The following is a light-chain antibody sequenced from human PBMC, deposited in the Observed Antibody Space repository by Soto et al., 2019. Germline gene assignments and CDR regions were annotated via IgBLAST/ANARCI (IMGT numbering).Light chain of an antibody. CDR3: GSYAGNNIFL. CDR1: SSDIGAY. CDR2: EVN. V-gene: IGLV2-8*01. J-gene: IGLJ2*01. Sequence: QSVLTQPPSASGSPGQSVTFSCTGTSSDIGAYVSWYQHHPGKAPKIVISEVNKRPSGVPDRFSGSKSGNTASLTVSGLQAEDEADYYCGSYAGNNIFLFGGGTKVTVL.